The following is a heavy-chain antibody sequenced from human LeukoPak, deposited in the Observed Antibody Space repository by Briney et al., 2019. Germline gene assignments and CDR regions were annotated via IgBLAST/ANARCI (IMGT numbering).Heavy chain of an antibody. V-gene: IGHV3-11*04. CDR3: ARDTAAFNWNGGYYYYYMDV. J-gene: IGHJ6*03. D-gene: IGHD1-20*01. CDR1: GFTFSDYY. Sequence: GGTLRLSCAASGFTFSDYYMSWIRQAPGKGLEWVSHISDSGSSIYYADSVKGRFTISRDNAKNSLYLQMNSLRAEDTAVYYYARDTAAFNWNGGYYYYYMDVWGKGTTVTVSS. CDR2: ISDSGSSI.